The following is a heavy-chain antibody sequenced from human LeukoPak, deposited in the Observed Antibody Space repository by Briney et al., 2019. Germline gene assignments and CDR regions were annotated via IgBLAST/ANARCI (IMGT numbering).Heavy chain of an antibody. J-gene: IGHJ4*02. CDR3: ARRRDSSGSYYGDMAY. CDR1: GYTFTGYY. D-gene: IGHD3-22*01. CDR2: INPNNGGT. Sequence: VASVKVSCKASGYTFTGYYMHWVREAPGQGLEWMGWINPNNGGTTYAQKVQGTVTMTRDTSISTAYMELSRLRPDDTAVHYCARRRDSSGSYYGDMAYWGQGTLVTVSS. V-gene: IGHV1-2*02.